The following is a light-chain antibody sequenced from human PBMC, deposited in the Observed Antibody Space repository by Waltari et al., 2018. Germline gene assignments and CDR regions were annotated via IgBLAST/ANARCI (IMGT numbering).Light chain of an antibody. CDR2: GAS. CDR1: QTVSSSY. V-gene: IGKV3-20*01. Sequence: EIVLTQSPGTLSLSPGARATLSCRASQTVSSSYLAWYQQKPDQAPSLLIYGASSRATGVPDRFSGSGSGTDFTLTISRLEPEDFAVYYCRHYGSSPLITFGQGTRLEIK. CDR3: RHYGSSPLIT. J-gene: IGKJ5*01.